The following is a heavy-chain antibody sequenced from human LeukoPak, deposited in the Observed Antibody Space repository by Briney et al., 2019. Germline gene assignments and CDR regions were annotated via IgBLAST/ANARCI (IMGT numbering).Heavy chain of an antibody. CDR1: GYTFTSYD. Sequence: SVKVFCKASGYTFTSYDINWVRQATGQGLEWMGWMNPNSGNTGYAQKFQGRVTMTRNTSISTAYMELSSLRSEDTAVYYCARWRRHYYDSSGSDAFDIWGQGTMVTVSS. V-gene: IGHV1-8*01. D-gene: IGHD3-22*01. CDR3: ARWRRHYYDSSGSDAFDI. J-gene: IGHJ3*02. CDR2: MNPNSGNT.